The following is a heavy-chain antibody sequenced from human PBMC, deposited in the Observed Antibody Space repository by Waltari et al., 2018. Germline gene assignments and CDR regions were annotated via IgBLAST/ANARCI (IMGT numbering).Heavy chain of an antibody. J-gene: IGHJ4*02. CDR3: ARDTIVGATLLFDY. CDR1: GGSISSSSYY. D-gene: IGHD1-26*01. CDR2: IYYSGST. V-gene: IGHV4-39*07. Sequence: QLQLQESGPGLVKPSETLSLTCTVSGGSISSSSYYWGWIRQPPGKGLEWIGSIYYSGSTYYNPSLKSRVTISVDTSKNQFSLKLSSVTAADTAVYYCARDTIVGATLLFDYWGQGTLVTVSS.